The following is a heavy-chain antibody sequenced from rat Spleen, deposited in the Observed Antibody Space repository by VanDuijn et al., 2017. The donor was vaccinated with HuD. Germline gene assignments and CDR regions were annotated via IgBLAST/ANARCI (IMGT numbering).Heavy chain of an antibody. V-gene: IGHV5-22*01. J-gene: IGHJ4*01. CDR3: ARPDGYTYVMDA. CDR1: GFTFSDYY. D-gene: IGHD1-4*01. CDR2: ISYEGSST. Sequence: EVQLVESGGALVQPGRSMNLSCAASGFTFSDYYMAWVRQAPKKGLEWVASISYEGSSTYYGVSVKGRFTISRDNAKSTLYLQMNSLRSEDTATYYCARPDGYTYVMDAWGQGASVTVSS.